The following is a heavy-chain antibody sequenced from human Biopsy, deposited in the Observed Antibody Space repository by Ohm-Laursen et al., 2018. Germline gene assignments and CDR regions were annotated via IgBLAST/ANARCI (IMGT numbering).Heavy chain of an antibody. Sequence: SDTLSLTCTVSGGSLSSYSWSWTRQPAGKGLEWIGQIYTSGITNYNPSLKSRVTMSVDTSKNKFSLRVGSVTAADTAVYYCARDRGRRGWFDPWGQGTLVTVSS. V-gene: IGHV4-4*07. D-gene: IGHD1-14*01. CDR2: IYTSGIT. CDR1: GGSLSSYS. J-gene: IGHJ5*02. CDR3: ARDRGRRGWFDP.